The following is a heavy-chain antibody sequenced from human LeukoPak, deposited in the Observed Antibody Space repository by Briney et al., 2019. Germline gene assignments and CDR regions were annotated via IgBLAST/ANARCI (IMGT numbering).Heavy chain of an antibody. D-gene: IGHD3-10*01. CDR1: GFTFSSYA. V-gene: IGHV3-23*01. Sequence: QPGGSLRLSCAASGFTFSSYAMTWVRRAPGKGLEWVSAISGSGGITYYADSVKGRFTISRDNSKSTLYLQMNSLRAEDTALYYCAKDRIGSGTYYYFDYWGQGTLVTVSS. CDR3: AKDRIGSGTYYYFDY. CDR2: ISGSGGIT. J-gene: IGHJ4*02.